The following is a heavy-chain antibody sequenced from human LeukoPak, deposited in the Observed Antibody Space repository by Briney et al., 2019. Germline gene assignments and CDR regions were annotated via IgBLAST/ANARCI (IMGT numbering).Heavy chain of an antibody. D-gene: IGHD3-9*01. CDR3: AKHITGYYFDY. CDR1: GFTFSSYG. CDR2: ISGSGGST. J-gene: IGHJ4*02. V-gene: IGHV3-23*01. Sequence: GGTLRLSCAASGFTFSSYGMSWVRQAPGKGLEWVSAISGSGGSTYYADSVKGRFTISRDNSKNTLYLQMNSLRAEDTAVYYCAKHITGYYFDYWGQGTLVTVSS.